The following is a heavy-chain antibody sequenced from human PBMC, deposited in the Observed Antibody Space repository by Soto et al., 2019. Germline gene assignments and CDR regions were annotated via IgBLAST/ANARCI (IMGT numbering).Heavy chain of an antibody. CDR3: ARDWHSAGVAAPKGYYYYYMDV. CDR1: GFTFSDYY. V-gene: IGHV3-11*01. Sequence: ESGGGLVKPGGSLRLSCAASGFTFSDYYMSWIRQAPGKGLEWVSYISSSGSTIYYADSVKGRFTISRDNAKNSLYLQMNSRRAEDTAVYYCARDWHSAGVAAPKGYYYYYMDVWGKGTTVTVSS. J-gene: IGHJ6*03. CDR2: ISSSGSTI. D-gene: IGHD6-19*01.